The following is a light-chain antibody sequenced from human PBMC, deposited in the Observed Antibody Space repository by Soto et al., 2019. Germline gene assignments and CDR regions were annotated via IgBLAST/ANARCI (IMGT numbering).Light chain of an antibody. CDR2: DAS. Sequence: EIVLTQSPATLSLSPGERATLSCRASQSVSSYLAWYRQKPGQAPRLLIYDASNRATAIPARFSGSGSGTDFTLTISRLEPEDFAVYYCQQYNNWPPITFGQGTRLEIK. CDR1: QSVSSY. J-gene: IGKJ5*01. CDR3: QQYNNWPPIT. V-gene: IGKV3-11*01.